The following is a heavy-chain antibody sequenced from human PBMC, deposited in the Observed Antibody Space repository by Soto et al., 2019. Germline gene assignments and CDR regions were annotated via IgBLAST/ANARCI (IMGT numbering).Heavy chain of an antibody. D-gene: IGHD3-22*01. Sequence: PGGSLRLSCAAFGFTFSSYSMNWVRQAPGKGLEWVSYISSSSTIYYADSVKGRFTISRDNAKNSLYLQMNSLRDEDTAVYYCARDLPGVVVIPDWYFDLWGRGTLVTVSS. CDR3: ARDLPGVVVIPDWYFDL. J-gene: IGHJ2*01. V-gene: IGHV3-48*02. CDR2: ISSSSTI. CDR1: GFTFSSYS.